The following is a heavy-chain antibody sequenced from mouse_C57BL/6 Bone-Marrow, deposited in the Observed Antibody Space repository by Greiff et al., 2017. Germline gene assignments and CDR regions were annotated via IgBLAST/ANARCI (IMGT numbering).Heavy chain of an antibody. J-gene: IGHJ3*01. CDR2: IDPETGGT. Sequence: QVQLQQSGAELVRPGASVTLSCKASGYTFTDYEMHWVKQTPVHGLEWIGAIDPETGGTAYNQKFKGKAILTADKSSSTAYMERRSLTSEDSAVYYCTRCGRLCPFAYWGQGTLVTVSA. CDR1: GYTFTDYE. D-gene: IGHD1-1*02. CDR3: TRCGRLCPFAY. V-gene: IGHV1-15*01.